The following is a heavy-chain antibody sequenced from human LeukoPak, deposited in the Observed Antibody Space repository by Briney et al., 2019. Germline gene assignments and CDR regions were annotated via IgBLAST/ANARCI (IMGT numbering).Heavy chain of an antibody. D-gene: IGHD1-26*01. CDR2: ISAYNGNT. J-gene: IGHJ4*02. V-gene: IGHV1-18*01. Sequence: GASVKVSCKASGYTFTSYGISWMRQAPGQGLEWMGWISAYNGNTNYAQKLQGRVTMTTDTSTSTAYMELRSLRSDDTAVYYCARAGFWWELLAFHFDYWGQGTLVTVSS. CDR1: GYTFTSYG. CDR3: ARAGFWWELLAFHFDY.